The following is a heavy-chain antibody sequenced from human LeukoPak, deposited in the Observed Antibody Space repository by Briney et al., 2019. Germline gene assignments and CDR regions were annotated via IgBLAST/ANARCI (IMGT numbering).Heavy chain of an antibody. CDR2: IYYSGST. Sequence: PSETLSLTCTVSGGSVSSGSYYWSWIRQPPGQGLEWIADIYYSGSTKYNPSLKSRVTISLDTSKNQFSLKLSSVTAADTAVYYCARDTDIAPLSSLKYWGQGTLVTVSS. V-gene: IGHV4-61*01. D-gene: IGHD6-13*01. J-gene: IGHJ4*02. CDR3: ARDTDIAPLSSLKY. CDR1: GGSVSSGSYY.